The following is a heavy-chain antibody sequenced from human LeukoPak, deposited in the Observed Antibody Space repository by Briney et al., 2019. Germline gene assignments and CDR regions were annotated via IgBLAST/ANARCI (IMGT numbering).Heavy chain of an antibody. Sequence: GGSLRLSCAASGFTFSSYEMNWVRQAPGKGLEWVSYISSSSSYTNYADSVKGRFTISRDNAKNSLYLQMNSLRAEDTAVYYCARLWLDDAFDIWGQGTMVTVSS. J-gene: IGHJ3*02. CDR2: ISSSSSYT. CDR3: ARLWLDDAFDI. D-gene: IGHD6-19*01. CDR1: GFTFSSYE. V-gene: IGHV3-21*05.